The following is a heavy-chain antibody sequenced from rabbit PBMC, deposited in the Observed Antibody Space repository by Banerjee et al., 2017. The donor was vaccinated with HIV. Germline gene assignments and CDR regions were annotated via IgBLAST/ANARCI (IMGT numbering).Heavy chain of an antibody. D-gene: IGHD1-1*01. V-gene: IGHV1S40*01. J-gene: IGHJ4*01. Sequence: QSLEESGGDLVKPGASLTLTCTASGFSFSSYWMCWVRQAPGKGLEWIACIAAGSSGSTWYASWAKGRFTISKTSSTTVTLQMTSLTAADTATYFCARADGSSGVGTGMGLWGPGTLVTVS. CDR1: GFSFSSYW. CDR2: IAAGSSGST. CDR3: ARADGSSGVGTGMGL.